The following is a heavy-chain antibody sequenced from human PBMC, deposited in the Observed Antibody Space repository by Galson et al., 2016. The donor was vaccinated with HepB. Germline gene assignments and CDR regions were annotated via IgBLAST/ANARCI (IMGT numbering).Heavy chain of an antibody. CDR1: GFTFRNYR. Sequence: SLRLSCAAPGFTFRNYRMNWVRQAPGKGLEWVSSISSGSAYTYSADSVKGRFTISRDNVKNSLYLQMDSLRVEDTGFYYCARGEKGYSEGASWGQGTLVTVSS. V-gene: IGHV3-21*01. CDR3: ARGEKGYSEGAS. CDR2: ISSGSAYT. J-gene: IGHJ5*02. D-gene: IGHD3-22*01.